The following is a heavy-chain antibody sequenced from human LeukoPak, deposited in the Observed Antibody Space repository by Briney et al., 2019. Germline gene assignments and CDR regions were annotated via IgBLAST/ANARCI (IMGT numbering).Heavy chain of an antibody. V-gene: IGHV3-48*04. CDR3: ARDRSYGSFDY. CDR2: ITSGSSTI. D-gene: IGHD5-18*01. CDR1: GFTFDSYS. J-gene: IGHJ4*02. Sequence: RTGGSLRLSCAASGFTFDSYSMSWVRQAPGKGLEWVSYITSGSSTIYYPDSVKGRFTISRDNAKNSLYLQMNSLRAEDTAVYYCARDRSYGSFDYWGQGTLVTVSS.